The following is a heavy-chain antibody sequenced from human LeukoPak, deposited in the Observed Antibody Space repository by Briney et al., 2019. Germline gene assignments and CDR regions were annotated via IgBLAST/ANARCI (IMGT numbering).Heavy chain of an antibody. J-gene: IGHJ6*03. V-gene: IGHV4-59*12. D-gene: IGHD5-12*01. CDR1: GGSISSYY. Sequence: SETLSLTCTVSGGSISSYYWSWIRQPPGKGLEWIGYIYYSGSTNYNPSLKSRVTMSVDTSKNQFSLKLSSVTAADTAVYYCARGNIVARRGYYYYYYMDVWGKGTTVTISS. CDR3: ARGNIVARRGYYYYYYMDV. CDR2: IYYSGST.